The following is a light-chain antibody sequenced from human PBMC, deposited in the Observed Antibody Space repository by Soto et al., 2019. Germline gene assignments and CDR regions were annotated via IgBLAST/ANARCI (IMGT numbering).Light chain of an antibody. V-gene: IGKV1-5*03. CDR3: QQYNSYSPWT. CDR2: KAS. CDR1: QSVTSR. J-gene: IGKJ1*01. Sequence: TQSPATLSLSPGERATLSCRASQSVTSRYLAWYQQKPGKAPKLLIYKASSLESGVPSRFSGSGSGTEFTLTISSLQPDDFATYYCQQYNSYSPWTFGQGTKVDI.